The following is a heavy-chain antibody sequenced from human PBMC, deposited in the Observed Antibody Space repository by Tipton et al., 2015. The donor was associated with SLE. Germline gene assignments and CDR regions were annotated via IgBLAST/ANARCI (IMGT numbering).Heavy chain of an antibody. V-gene: IGHV3-64D*06. Sequence: SLRLSCAASGFTFSSYGMHWVRQAPGKGLEYVSAISSNGGSTYYADSVKGRFTISRDNSKNTLYLQMSSLKPEDTAVYYCVKNMRDFWSGWADAFDIWGQGTMVTVSS. CDR1: GFTFSSYG. J-gene: IGHJ3*02. CDR2: ISSNGGST. D-gene: IGHD3-3*01. CDR3: VKNMRDFWSGWADAFDI.